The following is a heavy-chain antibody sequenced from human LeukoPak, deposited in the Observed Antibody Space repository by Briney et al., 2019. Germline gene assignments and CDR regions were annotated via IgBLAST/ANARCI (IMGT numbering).Heavy chain of an antibody. D-gene: IGHD2-2*01. CDR1: GGSISSYY. J-gene: IGHJ4*02. CDR2: IYYSGST. V-gene: IGHV4-59*08. CDR3: AIAVCGSSTSCYLGLDY. Sequence: SETLSLTCTVSGGSISSYYWSWTRQPPGKGLEWIGYIYYSGSTNYNPSLKSRVTISVDTSKNQFSLKLSSVTAADTAVYYCAIAVCGSSTSCYLGLDYWGQGTLVTVSS.